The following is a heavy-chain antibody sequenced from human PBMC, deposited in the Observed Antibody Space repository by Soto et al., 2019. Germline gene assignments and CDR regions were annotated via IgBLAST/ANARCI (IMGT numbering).Heavy chain of an antibody. Sequence: QLHLQESGPGLVKPSETLSLTCAVSGGSIASADYYWGWIRQPPGKGLEWIGSIYYSGTTYDKPSLRSRGTVSVDTSKNEFSLILRSVTAADTAVYYCAREFAGFGGFDHWGQGSLVTVSS. CDR2: IYYSGTT. J-gene: IGHJ4*02. V-gene: IGHV4-39*02. CDR1: GGSIASADYY. CDR3: AREFAGFGGFDH. D-gene: IGHD3-10*01.